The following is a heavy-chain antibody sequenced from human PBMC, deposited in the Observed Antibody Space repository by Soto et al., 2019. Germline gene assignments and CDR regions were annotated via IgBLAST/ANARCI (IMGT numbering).Heavy chain of an antibody. Sequence: SETLSLTCVVYGGSFSGYYWSWIRQPPGKGLEWIGEINHSGSTNYNPSLKSRATISVDTSKNQFSLKLSSVTAADTALYYCARGDFLGATGDYWGQGTLVTVSS. J-gene: IGHJ4*02. V-gene: IGHV4-34*01. CDR1: GGSFSGYY. CDR3: ARGDFLGATGDY. CDR2: INHSGST. D-gene: IGHD1-26*01.